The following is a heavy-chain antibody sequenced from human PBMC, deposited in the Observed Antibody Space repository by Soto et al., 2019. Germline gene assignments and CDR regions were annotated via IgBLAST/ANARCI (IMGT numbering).Heavy chain of an antibody. Sequence: EVQLEESGGGLVKPGGSLRLPCAASGFTFSNAYMNWVRQPPGKGLEWVVRIRSKHEGLTTDYAAQVNGRFTISRDDHEKPVYLQMISLNTEDTAVYYCTATYYYDSSAWDYWGQGAQVIVSS. CDR2: IRSKHEGLTT. J-gene: IGHJ4*02. D-gene: IGHD3-22*01. CDR1: GFTFSNAY. CDR3: TATYYYDSSAWDY. V-gene: IGHV3-15*07.